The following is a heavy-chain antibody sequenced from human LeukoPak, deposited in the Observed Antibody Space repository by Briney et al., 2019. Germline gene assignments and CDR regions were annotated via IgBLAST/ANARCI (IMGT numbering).Heavy chain of an antibody. Sequence: TLSLTCTVSGDSISRTNFYWGSIRQPPGKGLEWIGSIYYSGTTNYNPSLKSRVTISVDTSKKQFSLKLRSVTAADTAVYYCARLPRYDFWSWGQGTLVTVSS. V-gene: IGHV4-39*01. D-gene: IGHD3-3*01. CDR3: ARLPRYDFWS. J-gene: IGHJ4*02. CDR1: GDSISRTNFY. CDR2: IYYSGTT.